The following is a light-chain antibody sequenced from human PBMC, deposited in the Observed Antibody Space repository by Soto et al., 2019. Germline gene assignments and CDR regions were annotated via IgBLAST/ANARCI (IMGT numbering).Light chain of an antibody. CDR2: DAS. Sequence: EIVLTQSPATLSLSPGERATLSCRASQSVSSYLAWYQQKPGQAPSLLIYDASNRATGIPARYSGSGSGTDFTLTISSLDPGVVAIYYCQQRSNLLTFGGGTKMEIK. J-gene: IGKJ4*01. CDR3: QQRSNLLT. V-gene: IGKV3-11*01. CDR1: QSVSSY.